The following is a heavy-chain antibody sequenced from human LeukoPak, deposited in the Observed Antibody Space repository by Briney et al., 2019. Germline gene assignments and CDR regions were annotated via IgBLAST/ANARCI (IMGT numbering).Heavy chain of an antibody. CDR3: AREGVRYYDFWSGRNWFDP. J-gene: IGHJ5*02. CDR1: GYTFTSYY. CDR2: INPSGGST. V-gene: IGHV1-46*01. Sequence: ASVKVSCKASGYTFTSYYMHWVRQAPGQGLEWMGIINPSGGSTSYAQKFQGRVTITADESTSTAYMELSSLRSEDTAVYYCAREGVRYYDFWSGRNWFDPWGQGTLVTVSS. D-gene: IGHD3-3*01.